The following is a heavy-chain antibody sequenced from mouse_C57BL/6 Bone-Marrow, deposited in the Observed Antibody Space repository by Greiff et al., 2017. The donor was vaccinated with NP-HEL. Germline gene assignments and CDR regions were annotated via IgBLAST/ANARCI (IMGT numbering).Heavy chain of an antibody. Sequence: EVKVVESGGGLVKPGGSLKLSCAASGFTFSSYAMSWVRQTPEKRLELVATISDGGSYTYYPDNVKGRFTISRDNAKNNLYLQMSHLKSEDTAMYYCARDRDDYGFAYWGQGTLVTVSA. D-gene: IGHD2-4*01. CDR2: ISDGGSYT. J-gene: IGHJ3*01. CDR1: GFTFSSYA. V-gene: IGHV5-4*01. CDR3: ARDRDDYGFAY.